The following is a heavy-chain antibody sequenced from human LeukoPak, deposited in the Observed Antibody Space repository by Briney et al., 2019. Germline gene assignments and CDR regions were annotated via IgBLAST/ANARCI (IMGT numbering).Heavy chain of an antibody. D-gene: IGHD6-19*01. CDR1: GGSISSSNW. V-gene: IGHV4-4*02. Sequence: PSGTLSLTCAVSGGSISSSNWWSWVRQPPGKGLEWIGEIYHSGSTNYNPSLKSRVTISVDKSKNQFSLRLSSVTAADTAVYYCASGAAVAGTRTFDYWGQGTLVTVSS. J-gene: IGHJ4*02. CDR2: IYHSGST. CDR3: ASGAAVAGTRTFDY.